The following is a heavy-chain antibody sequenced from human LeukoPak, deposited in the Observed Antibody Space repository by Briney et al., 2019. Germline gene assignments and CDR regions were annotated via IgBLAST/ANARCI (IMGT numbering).Heavy chain of an antibody. J-gene: IGHJ4*02. CDR2: IYYSGST. CDR3: ARAAYLKQWLDY. Sequence: PSETLSLTCTVSGGSISSYYWSWLRQPPGKGLEWIGYIYYSGSTNYNPSLKGRVTISVDTSKNQFSLKLSSVTAADTAVYYCARAAYLKQWLDYWGQGTLVTVSS. CDR1: GGSISSYY. D-gene: IGHD6-19*01. V-gene: IGHV4-59*01.